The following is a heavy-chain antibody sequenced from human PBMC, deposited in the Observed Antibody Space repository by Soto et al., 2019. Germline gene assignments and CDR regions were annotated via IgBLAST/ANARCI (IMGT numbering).Heavy chain of an antibody. J-gene: IGHJ3*02. D-gene: IGHD6-19*01. CDR2: IIPILGIA. CDR1: GGTFSSYT. Sequence: QVQLVQSGAEVKKPGSSVKVSCKASGGTFSSYTISWVRQAPGQGLEWMGRIIPILGIANYAQKFQGRVTITENKATSTAYMELSSMRSEDTAVYYCARAGIAVDLAKKDAFDSWGQGTMVTVSS. CDR3: ARAGIAVDLAKKDAFDS. V-gene: IGHV1-69*02.